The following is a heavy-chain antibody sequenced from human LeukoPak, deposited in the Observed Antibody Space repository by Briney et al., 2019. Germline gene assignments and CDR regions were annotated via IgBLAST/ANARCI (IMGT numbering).Heavy chain of an antibody. CDR1: GFTFSSYS. D-gene: IGHD2-2*01. CDR3: TRDRSSLSEETDY. CDR2: ISGSSSYI. V-gene: IGHV3-21*01. J-gene: IGHJ4*02. Sequence: KSGGSLRLSCAASGFTFSSYSMNWVRQAPGKGLEWVSSISGSSSYIYYADSVKGRFTISRDNAKNSLHLQMNSLRAEDTAVYYCTRDRSSLSEETDYWGQGTLVTVSS.